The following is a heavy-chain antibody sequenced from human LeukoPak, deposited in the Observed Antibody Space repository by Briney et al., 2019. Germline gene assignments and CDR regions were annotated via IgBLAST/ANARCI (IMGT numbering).Heavy chain of an antibody. CDR1: GYTFTGYY. V-gene: IGHV1-2*02. CDR3: AREGSRGATCDY. J-gene: IGHJ4*02. Sequence: ASVKVSCKASGYTFTGYYMHWVRQALGQGLEWMGWINPNSGGTNYAQKFQGRVTMTRDTSISTAYMELSRLRSDDTAVYYCAREGSRGATCDYWGQGTLVTVSS. D-gene: IGHD1-26*01. CDR2: INPNSGGT.